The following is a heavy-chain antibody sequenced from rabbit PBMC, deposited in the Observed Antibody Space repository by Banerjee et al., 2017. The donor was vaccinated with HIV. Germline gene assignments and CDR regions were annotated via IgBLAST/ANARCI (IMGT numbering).Heavy chain of an antibody. V-gene: IGHV1S45*01. J-gene: IGHJ4*01. Sequence: QEQLVESGGGLVKPEGSLKLSCTASGFSFSNKAVMCWVRQAPGKGLEWIACINAVTGKAVYASWAKGRFTFSKTSSTTVTLQMTSLTAADTATYFCARSGDGGYDYGGLWGPGTLVTVS. CDR3: ARSGDGGYDYGGL. D-gene: IGHD6-1*01. CDR2: INAVTGKA. CDR1: GFSFSNKAV.